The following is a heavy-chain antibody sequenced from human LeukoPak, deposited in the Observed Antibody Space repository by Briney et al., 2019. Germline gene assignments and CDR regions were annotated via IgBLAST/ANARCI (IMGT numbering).Heavy chain of an antibody. CDR2: ISYDGSNK. CDR1: GFTFSSYG. D-gene: IGHD4-17*01. CDR3: AREDAIIAVTTDVAFDY. V-gene: IGHV3-30*03. J-gene: IGHJ4*02. Sequence: GGSLRLSCAASGFTFSSYGMHWVRQAPGKGLEWVAVISYDGSNKYYADSVKGRFTISRDNSKNTLYLQMNSLRDEDTAVYYCAREDAIIAVTTDVAFDYWGQGTLVTVSS.